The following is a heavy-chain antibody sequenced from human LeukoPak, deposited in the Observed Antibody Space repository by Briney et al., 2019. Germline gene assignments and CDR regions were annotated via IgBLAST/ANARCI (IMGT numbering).Heavy chain of an antibody. D-gene: IGHD5-24*01. CDR1: GGSVSSTTYY. CDR2: IYYSGST. Sequence: PSETLSLTCTVSGGSVSSTTYYWSWIRQPPGKGLEWIGYIYYSGSTNYNPSLKSRVTISVDTSKNQFSLKLSSVTAADTAVYYCARIEMATISSPTPIFDYWGQGTLVTVSS. J-gene: IGHJ4*02. CDR3: ARIEMATISSPTPIFDY. V-gene: IGHV4-61*01.